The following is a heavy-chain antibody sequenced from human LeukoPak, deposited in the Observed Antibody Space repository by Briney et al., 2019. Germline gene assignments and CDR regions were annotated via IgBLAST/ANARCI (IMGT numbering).Heavy chain of an antibody. CDR3: AKDLGFRVGATAGGDY. CDR2: IWYDGSNQ. CDR1: GFTFSSYG. D-gene: IGHD1-26*01. J-gene: IGHJ4*02. V-gene: IGHV3-33*06. Sequence: GGSLRLSCAASGFTFSSYGMHWVRQAPGKGLEWVAVIWYDGSNQYYADSVKGRFTISRDNSKNTLYLQMNSLRAEDTAVYYCAKDLGFRVGATAGGDYWGQGTLVTVSS.